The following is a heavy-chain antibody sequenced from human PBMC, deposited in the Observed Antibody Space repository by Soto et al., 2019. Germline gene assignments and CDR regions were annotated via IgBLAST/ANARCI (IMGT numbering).Heavy chain of an antibody. D-gene: IGHD2-2*01. CDR2: IYSGGST. CDR3: ARDDIVLVPVVTTIPPGSQIYYYYGMDV. V-gene: IGHV3-53*01. CDR1: GFTVSSNY. Sequence: PGGSLRLSCAASGFTVSSNYMSWVRQAPGKGLEWVSVIYSGGSTYYADSVKGRFTISRDNSKNTLYLQMNSLRAEDTAMYYCARDDIVLVPVVTTIPPGSQIYYYYGMDVWGQGTTVTVSS. J-gene: IGHJ6*02.